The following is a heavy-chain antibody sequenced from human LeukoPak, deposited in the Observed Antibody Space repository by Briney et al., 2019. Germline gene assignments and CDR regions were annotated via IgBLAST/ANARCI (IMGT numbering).Heavy chain of an antibody. J-gene: IGHJ6*02. CDR2: ISAYNGNT. CDR1: GYTFTSYG. D-gene: IGHD2-2*01. Sequence: ASVKVSCKASGYTFTSYGISWVRQAPGQGLEWMGWISAYNGNTNYAQKLQGRVTMTTDTSTSTAYMELRSLRSDDTAVYYCARTTIRLRYRSSTSCLYGMDVWGQGTTVTVSS. CDR3: ARTTIRLRYRSSTSCLYGMDV. V-gene: IGHV1-18*01.